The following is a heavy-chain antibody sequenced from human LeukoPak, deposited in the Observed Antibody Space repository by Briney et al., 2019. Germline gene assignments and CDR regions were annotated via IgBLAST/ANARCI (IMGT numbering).Heavy chain of an antibody. CDR1: GFTFSSYE. CDR3: AREADSGSYDAFDI. D-gene: IGHD1-26*01. Sequence: GGSLRLSCAASGFTFSSYEMNWVRQAPGKGLEWVSYISSSGSTIYYADSVKGRFTISRDNAKNSLYLQVNSLRVEDTAVYYCAREADSGSYDAFDIWGQGTMVTVSS. V-gene: IGHV3-48*03. J-gene: IGHJ3*02. CDR2: ISSSGSTI.